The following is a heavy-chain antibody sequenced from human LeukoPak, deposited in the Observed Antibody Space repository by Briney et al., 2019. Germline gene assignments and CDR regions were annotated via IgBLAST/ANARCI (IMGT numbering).Heavy chain of an antibody. CDR2: TYYRSKWYN. CDR3: ARNFMTTDKKYFDY. D-gene: IGHD4-17*01. Sequence: SQTLSLTCAISGDSVSSNSATWNWIRQSPSRGLEWLGRTYYRSKWYNDYAVSVKSRITINPDTSKNQFSLQLNSVTPEDTAVYYCARNFMTTDKKYFDYWGQGTLVTVST. J-gene: IGHJ4*02. CDR1: GDSVSSNSAT. V-gene: IGHV6-1*01.